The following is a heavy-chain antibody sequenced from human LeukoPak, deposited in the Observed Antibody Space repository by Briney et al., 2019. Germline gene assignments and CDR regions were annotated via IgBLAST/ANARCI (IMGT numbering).Heavy chain of an antibody. J-gene: IGHJ4*02. CDR3: ARDTPVVVPAAPLGY. CDR2: ISAYNGNT. CDR1: GYTFTSYG. D-gene: IGHD2-2*01. V-gene: IGHV1-18*01. Sequence: ASVKVSCKASGYTFTSYGISWVRQAPGQGLEWMGWISAYNGNTNYAQKLQGRVTTTTDTSTSTAYMELRSLRSDDTAVYYCARDTPVVVPAAPLGYWGQGTLVTVSS.